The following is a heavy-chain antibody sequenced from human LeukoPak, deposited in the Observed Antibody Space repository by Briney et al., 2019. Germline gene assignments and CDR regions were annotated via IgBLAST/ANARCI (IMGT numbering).Heavy chain of an antibody. D-gene: IGHD5-18*01. CDR1: GGSISSYYW. Sequence: TLSLTCTVSGGSISSYYWSWIRQPPGKGLEWLALIYWDDDKRYSPSLKSRLTITKDTSKNQVVLTMTNMDPVDTATYYCAHSFRHSYVDAFDIWGQGAMVTVSS. CDR2: IYWDDDK. CDR3: AHSFRHSYVDAFDI. V-gene: IGHV2-5*08. J-gene: IGHJ3*02.